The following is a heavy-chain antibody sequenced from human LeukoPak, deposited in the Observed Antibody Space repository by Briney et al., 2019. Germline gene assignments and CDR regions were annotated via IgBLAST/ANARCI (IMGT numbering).Heavy chain of an antibody. D-gene: IGHD2-2*01. CDR1: GFTFSSYS. J-gene: IGHJ6*03. Sequence: GGSLRLSCAASGFTFSSYSMNWVRQAPGKGLEWVSSISSSSSYIYYADSVKGRFTISRDNAKNSLYLQMNSLRAEDTAVYYCARKISSNRLGYYYMDVWGKGTTVTVSS. V-gene: IGHV3-21*01. CDR3: ARKISSNRLGYYYMDV. CDR2: ISSSSSYI.